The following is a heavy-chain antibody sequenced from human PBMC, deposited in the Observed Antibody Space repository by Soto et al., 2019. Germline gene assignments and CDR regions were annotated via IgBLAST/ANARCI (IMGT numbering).Heavy chain of an antibody. CDR1: GFSFSNYA. V-gene: IGHV3-33*01. J-gene: IGHJ4*02. CDR2: IWYDGSNK. CDR3: TRDPYGGSRYYFDS. Sequence: GGSLRLSCAASGFSFSNYAMHWVRQAPGKGLEWVAVIWYDGSNKYYADSVKGRFTISKDNSQTTVYLQMNSLRAEDTAVYYCTRDPYGGSRYYFDSWGPGTLVTVSS. D-gene: IGHD1-26*01.